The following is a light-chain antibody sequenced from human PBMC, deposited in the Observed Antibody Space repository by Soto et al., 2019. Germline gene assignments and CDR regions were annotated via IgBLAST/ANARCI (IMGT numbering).Light chain of an antibody. Sequence: QSALTQPPSVSGSPGQSITISCTGTRRDISSYNYVSWYQQHPGKAPKLLIYEVSNRPSGVSNRFSGSKSGNTASLTISGLQAEDEADFYCSSYASGSTLFVFGTGTKVTVL. V-gene: IGLV2-14*01. J-gene: IGLJ1*01. CDR3: SSYASGSTLFV. CDR1: RRDISSYNY. CDR2: EVS.